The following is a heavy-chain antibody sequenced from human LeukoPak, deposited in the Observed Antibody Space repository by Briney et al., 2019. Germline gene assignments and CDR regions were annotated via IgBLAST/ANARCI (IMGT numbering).Heavy chain of an antibody. D-gene: IGHD3-10*01. Sequence: GGSLRLSCAASGFTFSSYGMHWVRQAPGKGLEWVAFIRYDGSNKYYADSVKGRFTISRDNSKNTLYLQMNSLRAEDTAVYYCARDGYYGSGSYFGDNAFDIWGQGTMVTVSS. CDR1: GFTFSSYG. CDR2: IRYDGSNK. CDR3: ARDGYYGSGSYFGDNAFDI. V-gene: IGHV3-30*02. J-gene: IGHJ3*02.